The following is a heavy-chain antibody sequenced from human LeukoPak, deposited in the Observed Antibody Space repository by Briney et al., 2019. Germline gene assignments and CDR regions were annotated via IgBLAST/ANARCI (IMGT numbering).Heavy chain of an antibody. J-gene: IGHJ6*02. CDR1: GFTFSSYG. CDR2: ISYDGSNK. V-gene: IGHV3-30*03. CDR3: ARAMVRGVITCYYGMDV. Sequence: PGGSLRLSCAASGFTFSSYGMHWVRQAPGKGLVWVVVISYDGSNKYSADSVKGQFTISRDKSKNTLYLQMNRLRAEDTAVYYCARAMVRGVITCYYGMDVWGQGATVTVSS. D-gene: IGHD3-10*01.